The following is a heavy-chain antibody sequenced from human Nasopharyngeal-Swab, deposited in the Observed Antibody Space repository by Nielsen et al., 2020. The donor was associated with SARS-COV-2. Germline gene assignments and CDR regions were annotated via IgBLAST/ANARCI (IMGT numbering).Heavy chain of an antibody. D-gene: IGHD6-19*01. J-gene: IGHJ3*02. CDR3: ARVRSGHNGAGGAFDI. V-gene: IGHV3-21*01. CDR2: ISSTSTDI. Sequence: VRQAPGKGLEWVSSISSTSTDIYYADSVKGRFTISRDNAKNSLYLQMNSLRAEDTAVYYCARVRSGHNGAGGAFDIWGQGTMVTVSS.